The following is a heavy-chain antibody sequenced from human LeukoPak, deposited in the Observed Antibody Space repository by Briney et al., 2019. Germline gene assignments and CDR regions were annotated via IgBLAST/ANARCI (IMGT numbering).Heavy chain of an antibody. CDR1: GFTFSSYA. CDR2: ISGSGGST. Sequence: AGGSLRLSCAASGFTFSSYAMSWVRQAPGKGLEWVSAISGSGGSTYYADSVKGRFTISRDNAKNSLYLQMNSLRAEDTAVYYCARWFVGGSGSYWAEYFQHWGQGTLVTVSS. V-gene: IGHV3-23*01. D-gene: IGHD3-10*01. J-gene: IGHJ1*01. CDR3: ARWFVGGSGSYWAEYFQH.